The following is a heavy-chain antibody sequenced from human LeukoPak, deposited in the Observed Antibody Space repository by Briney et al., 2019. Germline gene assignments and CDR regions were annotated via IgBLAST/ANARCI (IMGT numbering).Heavy chain of an antibody. Sequence: PSETLSLTCAVSGGSISSGGYSWSWIRQPPGKGLEWIGYIYHSGSTYYNPSLKSRVTISVDRSKNQFSLKLSSVTAADTAVYYCARDNPGGYYGSGNAFDIWGQGTMVTVSS. CDR1: GGSISSGGYS. CDR2: IYHSGST. V-gene: IGHV4-30-2*01. J-gene: IGHJ3*02. D-gene: IGHD3-10*01. CDR3: ARDNPGGYYGSGNAFDI.